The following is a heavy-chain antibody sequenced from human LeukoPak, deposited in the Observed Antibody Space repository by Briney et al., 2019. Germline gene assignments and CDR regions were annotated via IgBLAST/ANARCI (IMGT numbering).Heavy chain of an antibody. D-gene: IGHD2-21*02. CDR2: ISSSGSYI. CDR1: GFTFSSYG. CDR3: ARTSDLNAFDI. V-gene: IGHV3-21*01. J-gene: IGHJ3*02. Sequence: GGSLRLSCAASGFTFSSYGMHWVRQAPGKGLKWVSSISSSGSYIYYTDSVKGRFTISRDNAKNSLFLQMNSLRAEDTAVYYCARTSDLNAFDIWGQGTMVTVSS.